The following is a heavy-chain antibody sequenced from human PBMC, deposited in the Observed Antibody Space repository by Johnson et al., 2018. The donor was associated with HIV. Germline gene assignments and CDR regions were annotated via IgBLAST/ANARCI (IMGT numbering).Heavy chain of an antibody. J-gene: IGHJ3*02. V-gene: IGHV3-7*01. Sequence: VQLVESGGGVVRPGGSLRLSCAVSGFTFDEYGLSWVRQGPGKGLEWVANIKQDGSEKYYVDSVKGRFTISRDNAKNSLYLQMNSLRAEDTAVYYCYAFDIWGQGTMVTVSS. CDR2: IKQDGSEK. CDR1: GFTFDEYG. CDR3: YAFDI.